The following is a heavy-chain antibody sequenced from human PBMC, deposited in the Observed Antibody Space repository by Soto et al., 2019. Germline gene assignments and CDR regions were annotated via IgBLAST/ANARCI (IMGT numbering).Heavy chain of an antibody. Sequence: ASVKVSCKASGYTFTSYGISWVRQAPGQGLEWMGWISANNGKTNYAQKLQGRVTMTADKSTSTAYMELSSLRSEDTAVYYCARDLPRGSSSGNWFDPWGQGTLVTVSS. J-gene: IGHJ5*02. D-gene: IGHD6-6*01. CDR2: ISANNGKT. CDR1: GYTFTSYG. CDR3: ARDLPRGSSSGNWFDP. V-gene: IGHV1-18*01.